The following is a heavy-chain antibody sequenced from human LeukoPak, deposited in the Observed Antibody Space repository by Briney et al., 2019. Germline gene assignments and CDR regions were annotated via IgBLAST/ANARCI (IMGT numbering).Heavy chain of an antibody. CDR2: ISYDGSNK. V-gene: IGHV3-30-3*01. Sequence: SGGSLRLSCAASGFTFSSYAMHWVRQAPGKGLEWVAVISYDGSNKYYADSVKGRFTISRDNSKNTIYLQMNSLRAEDTALYYCAKAAAAPGFDFWGQGTLVTVSS. CDR1: GFTFSSYA. J-gene: IGHJ4*02. D-gene: IGHD6-13*01. CDR3: AKAAAAPGFDF.